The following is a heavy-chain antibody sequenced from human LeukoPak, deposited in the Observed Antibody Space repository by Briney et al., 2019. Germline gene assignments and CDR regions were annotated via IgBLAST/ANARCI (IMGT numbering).Heavy chain of an antibody. CDR1: GGSFSGYY. CDR2: INHSGSA. Sequence: SETLSLTCAVYGGSFSGYYWSWIRQPPGKGLEWIGEINHSGSANYNPSLKSRVTISVDTSKNQFSLKLSSVTAADTAVYYCACGDDAFDIWGQGTMVTVSS. V-gene: IGHV4-34*01. J-gene: IGHJ3*02. CDR3: ACGDDAFDI. D-gene: IGHD6-25*01.